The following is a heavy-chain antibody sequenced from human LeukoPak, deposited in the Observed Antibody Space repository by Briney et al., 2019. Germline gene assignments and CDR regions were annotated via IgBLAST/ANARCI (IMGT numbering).Heavy chain of an antibody. Sequence: PSETLFLTCTVSGGSISSYYWSWIRQPPGKGLEWIGYIYYSGSTNYNPSLKSRVTISVDTSKNQFSLKLSSVTAADTAVYYCARAEAPYCGGDCYFWFDPWGQGTLVTVSS. CDR3: ARAEAPYCGGDCYFWFDP. D-gene: IGHD2-21*02. J-gene: IGHJ5*02. CDR1: GGSISSYY. V-gene: IGHV4-59*01. CDR2: IYYSGST.